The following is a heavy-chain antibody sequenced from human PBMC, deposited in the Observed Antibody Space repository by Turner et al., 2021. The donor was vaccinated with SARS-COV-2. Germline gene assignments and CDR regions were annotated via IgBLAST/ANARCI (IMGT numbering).Heavy chain of an antibody. CDR2: IIHSGST. D-gene: IGHD6-19*01. CDR1: GGSFSGYY. J-gene: IGHJ5*02. Sequence: QVQLQQWGAGLLKPSETLSLTCAVYGGSFSGYYWSWIRQPPGKGLEWIGEIIHSGSTNYNPSLKSRVTISLDTSKNQFSLKLSSVTAADTAVYYCARGHPYIAVAVSGFDPWGQGILVTVSS. V-gene: IGHV4-34*01. CDR3: ARGHPYIAVAVSGFDP.